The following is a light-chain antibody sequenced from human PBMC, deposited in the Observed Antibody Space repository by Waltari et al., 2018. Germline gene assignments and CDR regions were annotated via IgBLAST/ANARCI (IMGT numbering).Light chain of an antibody. V-gene: IGKV3-20*01. CDR2: AAS. J-gene: IGKJ1*01. CDR3: QNHERLPAT. Sequence: EVVLTQSPGTLSLSPGERATLSCRASQSVGKYIVWYQQRPGQAPRLLIYAASTRATGIPARFSGSESGTDFSLTISRLEPEDFAVYYCQNHERLPATFGQGTKVEI. CDR1: QSVGKY.